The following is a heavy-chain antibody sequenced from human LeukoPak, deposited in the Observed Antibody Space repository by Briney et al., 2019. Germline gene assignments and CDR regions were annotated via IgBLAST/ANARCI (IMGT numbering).Heavy chain of an antibody. CDR3: ARDGDSSGYGNWFDP. Sequence: PGGSLRLSCAASGFTFSSYAMSWVRQAPGKGLEWVSAISGSGGSTYYADSVKGRFTISRDNSKNTLYLQMNSLRAEDTAVYYCARDGDSSGYGNWFDPWGQGTLVTVSS. J-gene: IGHJ5*02. CDR2: ISGSGGST. V-gene: IGHV3-23*01. D-gene: IGHD3-22*01. CDR1: GFTFSSYA.